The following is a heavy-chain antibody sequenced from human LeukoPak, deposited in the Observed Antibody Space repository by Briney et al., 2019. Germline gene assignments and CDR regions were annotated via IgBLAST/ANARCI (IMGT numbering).Heavy chain of an antibody. CDR3: AKGGCSTSTGCPADRDGFDP. CDR2: ISGGGGST. J-gene: IGHJ5*02. D-gene: IGHD2-2*01. CDR1: GYSYSSYA. Sequence: GGSLRLSCAASGYSYSSYAMKWLRQAPGKGLEWVSTISGGGGSTFYADSVKGRFTISRDNSKNTLYVQMNSLRAEDTAVYSCAKGGCSTSTGCPADRDGFDPWGQGTLVTVSS. V-gene: IGHV3-23*01.